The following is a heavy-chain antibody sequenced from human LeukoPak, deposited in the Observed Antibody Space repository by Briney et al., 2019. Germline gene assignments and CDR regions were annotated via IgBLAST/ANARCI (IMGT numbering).Heavy chain of an antibody. J-gene: IGHJ5*02. V-gene: IGHV3-23*01. CDR3: AKDPPVGVVTAIHNWFDP. CDR2: ISGSGGST. Sequence: GGSLRLSCAASGFTFSSYAMSWVRQAPGKGLEWASAISGSGGSTYYADSVKGRFTISRDNSKNTLYLQMNSLRAEDTAVYYCAKDPPVGVVTAIHNWFDPWGQGTLVTVSS. D-gene: IGHD2-21*02. CDR1: GFTFSSYA.